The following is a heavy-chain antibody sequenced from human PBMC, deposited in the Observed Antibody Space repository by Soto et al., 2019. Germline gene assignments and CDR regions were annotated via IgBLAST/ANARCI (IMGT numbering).Heavy chain of an antibody. J-gene: IGHJ5*02. D-gene: IGHD6-6*01. CDR2: IIPILGIA. CDR1: GGTFSSYT. CDR3: ARDFIAARPGWSDP. V-gene: IGHV1-69*02. Sequence: GASVKVSCKASGGTFSSYTISWVRQAPGQGLEWMGRIIPILGIANYAQKFQGRVTITADKSTSTAYMELSSLRSEDTAVYYCARDFIAARPGWSDPWGQGTLVTVSS.